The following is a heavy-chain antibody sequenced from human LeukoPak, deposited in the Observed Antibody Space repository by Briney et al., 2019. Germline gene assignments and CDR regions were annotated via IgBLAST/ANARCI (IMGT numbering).Heavy chain of an antibody. J-gene: IGHJ3*02. V-gene: IGHV5-10-1*01. Sequence: GEALKISCKGSGYSFTSYWISWVRQMPGKGLGWMGRIDPSESYTNYSPSFQGHVTISAEKSISTAYLQWSRLKASDTAMYYWARHVYSGLTDYYDSSGYFGPTFDIWGQATMVTVSS. CDR3: ARHVYSGLTDYYDSSGYFGPTFDI. D-gene: IGHD3-22*01. CDR1: GYSFTSYW. CDR2: IDPSESYT.